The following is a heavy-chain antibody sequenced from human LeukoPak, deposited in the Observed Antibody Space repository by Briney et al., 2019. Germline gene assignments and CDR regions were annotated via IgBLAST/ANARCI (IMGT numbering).Heavy chain of an antibody. Sequence: GGSLRLSCAASGFTFSSSSMNWARQAPGKGLEWVSSISSSSSYIYYADSVKGRFTISRDNAKNSLYPQMNSLRAEDTAVYYCARGFMVSNRVYCFDPWGQGTLVTVSS. V-gene: IGHV3-21*01. D-gene: IGHD1-14*01. CDR2: ISSSSSYI. CDR1: GFTFSSSS. J-gene: IGHJ5*02. CDR3: ARGFMVSNRVYCFDP.